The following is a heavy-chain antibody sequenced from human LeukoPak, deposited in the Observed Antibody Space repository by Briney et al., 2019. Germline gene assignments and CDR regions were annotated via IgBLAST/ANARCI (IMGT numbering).Heavy chain of an antibody. Sequence: GGSLRLSCAASGFTFSDYYMSWIRQAPGKRLEWVSYITNSGNAMYYADSVKGRFTISRDNAKYSLYLQMNSLRAEDTAIYYCARGHYGLDYWGQGTLVTVSS. CDR3: ARGHYGLDY. CDR1: GFTFSDYY. CDR2: ITNSGNAM. V-gene: IGHV3-11*01. D-gene: IGHD4-17*01. J-gene: IGHJ4*02.